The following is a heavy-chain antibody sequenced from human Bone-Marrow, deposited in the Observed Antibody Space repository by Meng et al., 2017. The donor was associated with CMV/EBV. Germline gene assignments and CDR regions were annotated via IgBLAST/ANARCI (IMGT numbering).Heavy chain of an antibody. CDR1: GFTFSSYA. J-gene: IGHJ4*02. CDR3: ARERGDIGFVY. V-gene: IGHV3-23*01. D-gene: IGHD2-15*01. CDR2: ISGSGGST. Sequence: GGSLRLSCAASGFTFSSYAMSWVRQAPGKGLEWVSAISGSGGSTYYADSVKGRFTISRDNSKNTLYLQMSSLRSEDTAVYYCARERGDIGFVYWGQGTRVTVSS.